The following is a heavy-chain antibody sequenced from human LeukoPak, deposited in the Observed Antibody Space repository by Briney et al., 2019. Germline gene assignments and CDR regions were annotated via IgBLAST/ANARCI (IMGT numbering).Heavy chain of an antibody. Sequence: GGTLRLSCAASAFTLSRFGMSWVRQAPGRGREGGSAISCDGRDKFYAEAVKGRLTISRDNSKNTLHLQKKSLRDEAAAVYACAKGVGECTGGSCQQFDYWGRGRLVTV. CDR3: AKGVGECTGGSCQQFDY. J-gene: IGHJ4*02. CDR2: ISCDGRDK. D-gene: IGHD2-15*01. V-gene: IGHV3-23*01. CDR1: AFTLSRFG.